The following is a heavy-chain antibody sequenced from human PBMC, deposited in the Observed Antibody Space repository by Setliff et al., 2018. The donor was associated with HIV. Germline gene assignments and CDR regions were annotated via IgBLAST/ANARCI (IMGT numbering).Heavy chain of an antibody. CDR2: IYYNGNT. CDR1: GGSINSYY. CDR3: AREIYGGNSRPFDY. D-gene: IGHD4-17*01. Sequence: PSETLSLTCTVSGGSINSYYWSRIRQPPGKGLEWIAYIYYNGNTNYNPSLKSRFTISVDTSKNQFSLKLTSVTAADTAVYYCAREIYGGNSRPFDYWGQGTLVTVSS. V-gene: IGHV4-59*01. J-gene: IGHJ4*02.